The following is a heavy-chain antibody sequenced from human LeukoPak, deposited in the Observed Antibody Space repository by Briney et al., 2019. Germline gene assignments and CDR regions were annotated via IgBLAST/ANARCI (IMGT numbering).Heavy chain of an antibody. V-gene: IGHV3-15*01. CDR2: IKSKTDGGTI. CDR3: ATDLHDYGDYIRLN. Sequence: GGSLRLSCAASGFTFSNAWMSWVRQAPVKGLEWVGRIKSKTDGGTIDYAAPVKGRFTISRDDSKNTLYLQMNSLETEDTAVYYCATDLHDYGDYIRLNWGQGTLVTVSS. J-gene: IGHJ4*02. D-gene: IGHD4-17*01. CDR1: GFTFSNAW.